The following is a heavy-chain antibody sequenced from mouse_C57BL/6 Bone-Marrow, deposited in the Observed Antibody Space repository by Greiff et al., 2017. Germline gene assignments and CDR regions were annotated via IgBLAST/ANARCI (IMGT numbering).Heavy chain of an antibody. D-gene: IGHD2-1*01. CDR2: INPNNGGT. CDR1: GYTFTDYN. CDR3: ARDGNLAWFAY. Sequence: VQLQQSGPELVKPGASVKMSCKASGYTFTDYNMHWVKQSHGKSLEWIGYINPNNGGTSYNQTFKGKATLTVNKSSSTAYMELRSLTSEDSAVYYCARDGNLAWFAYWGQGTLVTVSA. J-gene: IGHJ3*01. V-gene: IGHV1-22*01.